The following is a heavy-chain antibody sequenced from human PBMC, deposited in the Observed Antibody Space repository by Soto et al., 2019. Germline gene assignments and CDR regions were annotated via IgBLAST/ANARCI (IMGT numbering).Heavy chain of an antibody. J-gene: IGHJ5*02. CDR1: GFSLRTSGVG. CDR2: IYWNDDK. CDR3: AKGGSSGWYGWFDP. V-gene: IGHV2-5*01. D-gene: IGHD6-19*01. Sequence: SGPTLVNPTQTLTLTRIFSGFSLRTSGVGVGWIRQPPGKALEWLGFIYWNDDKRYSPSLKSRLTITKDTSKNQVVLTMTNMDPVDTATYYCAKGGSSGWYGWFDPWGQGTLVTVSS.